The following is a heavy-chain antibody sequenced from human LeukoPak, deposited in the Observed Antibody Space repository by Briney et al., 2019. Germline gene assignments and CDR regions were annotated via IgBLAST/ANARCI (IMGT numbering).Heavy chain of an antibody. J-gene: IGHJ4*02. CDR3: GRGARSVDIVATISRGPTHWFV. CDR2: INHSGST. CDR1: SRSFRGYY. D-gene: IGHD5-12*01. V-gene: IGHV4-34*01. Sequence: PSETLSLTCAVYSRSFRGYYGSWIRHPPGKGLEWIGEINHSGSTNYNPSLKRRVTIPVDTSKNQFSLKLSSVTAADTAVYYCGRGARSVDIVATISRGPTHWFVWGQGTLVTVSS.